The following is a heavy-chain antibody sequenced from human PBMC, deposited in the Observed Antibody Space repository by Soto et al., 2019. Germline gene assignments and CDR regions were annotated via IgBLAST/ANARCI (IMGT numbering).Heavy chain of an antibody. V-gene: IGHV5-10-1*01. J-gene: IGHJ5*02. D-gene: IGHD3-22*01. CDR3: ARHDEGPYYDSSGYSPWFDP. Sequence: PGESLKISCKGSGYSFTSYWISWVRQMPGKGLEWMGRIDPSDSYTNYSPSFQGHVTISADKSISTAYLQWSSLKASDTAMYYCARHDEGPYYDSSGYSPWFDPWGQGTLVTVSS. CDR1: GYSFTSYW. CDR2: IDPSDSYT.